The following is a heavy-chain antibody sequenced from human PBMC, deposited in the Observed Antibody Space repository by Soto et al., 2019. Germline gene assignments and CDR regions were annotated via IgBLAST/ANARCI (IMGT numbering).Heavy chain of an antibody. CDR2: ISGFNGNT. V-gene: IGHV1-18*01. J-gene: IGHJ4*02. CDR1: GYTFNFYG. Sequence: GASVKVSCKASGYTFNFYGITWVRQAPGQGPEWMGWISGFNGNTNYAADLQGRVTMTTDTSTSTAYMELRGLRSDDTAVYYCARIGVSSGHESPDFDSWGQGTLVTVSS. CDR3: ARIGVSSGHESPDFDS. D-gene: IGHD3-16*01.